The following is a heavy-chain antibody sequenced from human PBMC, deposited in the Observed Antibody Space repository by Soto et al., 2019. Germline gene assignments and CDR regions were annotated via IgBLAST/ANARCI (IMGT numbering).Heavy chain of an antibody. J-gene: IGHJ4*02. Sequence: QVQLVESGGGVVQPGRSLRLSCAASGFTFSSYGMHWVRQAPGKGLEWVAVISYDGSNKYYAVSVKGRFTISRDNSKNTLYLQMNSLRAEDTAVYYCAKDPGYSYGPFDYWGQGTLVTVSS. CDR3: AKDPGYSYGPFDY. D-gene: IGHD5-18*01. V-gene: IGHV3-30*18. CDR1: GFTFSSYG. CDR2: ISYDGSNK.